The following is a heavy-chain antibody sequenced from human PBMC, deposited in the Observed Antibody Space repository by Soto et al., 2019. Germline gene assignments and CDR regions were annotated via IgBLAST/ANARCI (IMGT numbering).Heavy chain of an antibody. J-gene: IGHJ4*02. CDR3: ARAPGGATTGADY. CDR2: ISSSGILI. CDR1: GFTFSSYS. V-gene: IGHV3-21*05. D-gene: IGHD1-26*01. Sequence: VGSLRLSCAASGFTFSSYSMNWVRQAPGKGLEWVSYISSSGILIYYADSVKGRFTISRDNPKNSMYLQMNSLRDEDTAVYYCARAPGGATTGADYWGQGTLVTVSS.